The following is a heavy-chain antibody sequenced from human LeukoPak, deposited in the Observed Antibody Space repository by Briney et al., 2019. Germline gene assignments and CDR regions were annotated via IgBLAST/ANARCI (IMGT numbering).Heavy chain of an antibody. CDR1: GFTFDDYG. CDR3: ARDRTGSGIYYYYYYYMDV. J-gene: IGHJ6*03. CDR2: INWNGGST. V-gene: IGHV3-20*01. Sequence: GGSLRLSCAASGFTFDDYGMSWVRQAPGKGLEWVSGINWNGGSTGYADSVKGRFTISRDNAKNSLYLQMNSLRAEDTALYHCARDRTGSGIYYYYYYYMDVWGKGTTVTVSS. D-gene: IGHD6-19*01.